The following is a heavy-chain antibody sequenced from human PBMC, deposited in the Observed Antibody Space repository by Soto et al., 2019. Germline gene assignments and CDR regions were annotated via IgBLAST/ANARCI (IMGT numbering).Heavy chain of an antibody. CDR2: IYPGDSDT. V-gene: IGHV5-51*01. D-gene: IGHD3-10*01. J-gene: IGHJ4*02. CDR3: ARPVSYYYGSGSLHFDY. Sequence: GESLKISCKGSGYSFTSYWIGWVRQMPGKGLEWMGIIYPGDSDTRYSPSFQGQVTISADKSISTAYLQWSSLKASDTAMYYCARPVSYYYGSGSLHFDYWGQGTLVTVSS. CDR1: GYSFTSYW.